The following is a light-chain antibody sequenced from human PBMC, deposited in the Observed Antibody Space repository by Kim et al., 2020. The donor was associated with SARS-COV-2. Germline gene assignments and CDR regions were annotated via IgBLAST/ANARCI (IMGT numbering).Light chain of an antibody. CDR3: CTYAGSGTWV. CDR2: EVS. J-gene: IGLJ2*01. CDR1: SRDVGSYNQ. Sequence: GQTDTIDGSGNSRDVGSYNQVTWYKKYPGKAPRLMTSEVSERDSGVYNSVSGSKCGKKDSLTKSGHGAEEEAHYYCCTYAGSGTWVLGGGTQLTVL. V-gene: IGLV2-23*02.